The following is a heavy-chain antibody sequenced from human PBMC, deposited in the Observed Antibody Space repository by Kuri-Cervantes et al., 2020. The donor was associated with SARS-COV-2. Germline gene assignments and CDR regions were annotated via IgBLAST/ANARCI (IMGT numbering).Heavy chain of an antibody. V-gene: IGHV4-39*01. D-gene: IGHD3-9*01. CDR3: ARQHVLRYFDWLSKNNWFDP. Sequence: SETLSLTCTVSGGSISSSSYYWGWIRQPPGKGLEWIGSIYYSGGTYYNPSLKSRVTISVDTSKNQFSLKLSSVTAADTAVYYCARQHVLRYFDWLSKNNWFDPWGQGTRVTGAS. J-gene: IGHJ5*02. CDR2: IYYSGGT. CDR1: GGSISSSSYY.